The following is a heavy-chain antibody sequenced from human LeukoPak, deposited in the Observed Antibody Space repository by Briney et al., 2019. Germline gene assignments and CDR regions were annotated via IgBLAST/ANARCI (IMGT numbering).Heavy chain of an antibody. CDR2: ISAYNGNT. CDR3: ARAGDYYDSSGYYYDY. D-gene: IGHD3-22*01. V-gene: IGHV1-18*01. Sequence: ASVKVSCKASGYTFTSYGISWVRQAPGQGLEWMGWISAYNGNTNYAQKLQGRVTMTTDTSTSTVYMELRSLRSDDTAVYYCARAGDYYDSSGYYYDYWGQGTLVTVSS. J-gene: IGHJ4*02. CDR1: GYTFTSYG.